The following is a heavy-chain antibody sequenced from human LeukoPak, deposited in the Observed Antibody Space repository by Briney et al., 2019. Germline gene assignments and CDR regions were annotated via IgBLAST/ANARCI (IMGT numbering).Heavy chain of an antibody. D-gene: IGHD2-21*02. J-gene: IGHJ5*02. CDR2: INPSGGST. CDR3: ARGSSGGDGDYRLKNWFDP. CDR1: GYTFTSYY. V-gene: IGHV1-46*01. Sequence: RASVKVSCKASGYTFTSYYMHCVRQAPGPGLGWMGIINPSGGSTSYAQKFQGRVTMTRDTSTSTVYMELSSLRSEDTAVYYCARGSSGGDGDYRLKNWFDPWGQGTLVTVSS.